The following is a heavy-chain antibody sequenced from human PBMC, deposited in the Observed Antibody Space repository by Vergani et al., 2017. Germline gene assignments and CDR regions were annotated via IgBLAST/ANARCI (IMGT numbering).Heavy chain of an antibody. D-gene: IGHD3-22*01. Sequence: QVQLVQSGAEVKKPGSSVKVSCKASGGTFSSYAISWVRQAPGQGLEWMGGIIPIFGTANYAQKFQGRVTITADKSTSTAYMELSSLRSEDTAVYYCARGGYYYDSSGCADFDYWGQGTLVTVSS. CDR2: IIPIFGTA. J-gene: IGHJ4*02. V-gene: IGHV1-69*06. CDR3: ARGGYYYDSSGCADFDY. CDR1: GGTFSSYA.